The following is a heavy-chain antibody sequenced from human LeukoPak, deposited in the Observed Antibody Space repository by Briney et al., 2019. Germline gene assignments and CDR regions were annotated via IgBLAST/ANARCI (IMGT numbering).Heavy chain of an antibody. J-gene: IGHJ4*02. CDR3: ARSSIFDY. CDR2: ISYDGSNK. V-gene: IGHV3-30*03. Sequence: GGSLRLSCAASGFTFSTYSLNWVRQAPGKGLEWVAVISYDGSNKYYADSVKGRFTISRDNSKNTLYLQMNSLRAEDTAVYYCARSSIFDYWGQGTLVTVSS. CDR1: GFTFSTYS.